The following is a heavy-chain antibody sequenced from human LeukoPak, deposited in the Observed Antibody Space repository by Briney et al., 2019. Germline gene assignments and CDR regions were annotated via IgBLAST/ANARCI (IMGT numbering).Heavy chain of an antibody. D-gene: IGHD1-14*01. J-gene: IGHJ6*02. CDR1: GFIFYTHT. Sequence: GGSLRLSCTASGFIFYTHTLTWVRQAPGKGLGWVASISGSGDSTNYGDSVKGRFTISRDNFKRTVHLEMSNLRADDTAMYYCVRRAAVRGMDFWGLGTTVIVSS. CDR2: ISGSGDST. V-gene: IGHV3-23*01. CDR3: VRRAAVRGMDF.